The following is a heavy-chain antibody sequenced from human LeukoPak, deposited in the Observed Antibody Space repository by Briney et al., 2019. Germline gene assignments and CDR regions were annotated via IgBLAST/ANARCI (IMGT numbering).Heavy chain of an antibody. CDR1: GGSFSGYY. CDR2: INHSGST. D-gene: IGHD2-2*02. Sequence: PSETLSLTCAVYGGSFSGYYWSWIRQPPGKGLEWIGEINHSGSTNYNPSLKSRVTISVDTSKNQFSLKPSSVTAADTAVYYCARGPLGYCSSTSCYIRGAPFDYWGQGTLVTVSS. CDR3: ARGPLGYCSSTSCYIRGAPFDY. J-gene: IGHJ4*02. V-gene: IGHV4-34*01.